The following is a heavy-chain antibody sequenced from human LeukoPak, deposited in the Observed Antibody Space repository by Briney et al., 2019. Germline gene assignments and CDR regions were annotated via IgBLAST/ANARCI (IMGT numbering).Heavy chain of an antibody. D-gene: IGHD3-22*01. V-gene: IGHV3-48*01. CDR1: GFTFSSNS. CDR2: ISTSSITI. J-gene: IGHJ4*02. Sequence: GGSLRLSCAASGFTFSSNSMNWVRQAPGKGLEWVSYISTSSITIKYADAVKGRFTISRDNDKNSVYLQMNSLRADDTAVYYCARDPYYYDSSGLNYFDYWGQGTLVTVSS. CDR3: ARDPYYYDSSGLNYFDY.